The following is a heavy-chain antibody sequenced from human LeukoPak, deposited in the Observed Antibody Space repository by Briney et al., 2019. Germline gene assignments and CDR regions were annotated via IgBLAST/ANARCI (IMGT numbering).Heavy chain of an antibody. J-gene: IGHJ5*02. Sequence: SSVKVSRKASGGTFSSYASSWVRQAPGQGLEGMGRIIPIFGIANYAQKFQGRVTITADKSTTAAYMELSSLRSEDTAVYSCAREPGIAAAGPNWFDPWGQGTLVTVSS. CDR2: IIPIFGIA. D-gene: IGHD6-13*01. CDR1: GGTFSSYA. CDR3: AREPGIAAAGPNWFDP. V-gene: IGHV1-69*04.